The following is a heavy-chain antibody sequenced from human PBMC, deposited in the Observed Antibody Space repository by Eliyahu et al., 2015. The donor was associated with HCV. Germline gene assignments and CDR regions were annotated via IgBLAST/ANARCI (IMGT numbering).Heavy chain of an antibody. Sequence: QVQLQESGPGLVKPSETLSLTCTXSGGSITTYXWAWIRQPPGKGLXWVGYIHFSGSTNYNPSLKSRVTISVDTSKNQFSLNLTSVTAADTAVYYCASGGGGIAVAGTGGWFDPWGQGTLVTVSS. CDR1: GGSITTYX. D-gene: IGHD6-19*01. CDR2: IHFSGST. V-gene: IGHV4-59*01. CDR3: ASGGGGIAVAGTGGWFDP. J-gene: IGHJ5*02.